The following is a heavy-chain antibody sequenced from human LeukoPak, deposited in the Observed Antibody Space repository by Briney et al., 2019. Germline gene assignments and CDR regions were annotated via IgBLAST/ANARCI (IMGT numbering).Heavy chain of an antibody. CDR3: AKALVGILTGYFDY. V-gene: IGHV3-23*01. J-gene: IGHJ4*02. Sequence: PEGSLRLSCAASGFTFSSYAMSWVRQAPGKGLEWVSAISGSGGSTYYADSVKGRFTISRDNSKNTLYLQMNSLRAEDTAVYYCAKALVGILTGYFDYWGQGTLVTVSS. CDR1: GFTFSSYA. D-gene: IGHD3-9*01. CDR2: ISGSGGST.